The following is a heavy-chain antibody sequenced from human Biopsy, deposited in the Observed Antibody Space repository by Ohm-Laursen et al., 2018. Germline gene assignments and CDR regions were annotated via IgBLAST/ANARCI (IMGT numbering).Heavy chain of an antibody. CDR3: ARDYDTSGYYYVS. Sequence: SETLPLTWTVSGGSISNNNYYWGWIRQPPGRGLEWIGSIFYRGSTHYKPSLKSRVNISVDTSKNQFSLKLNSVTAADTAVYYCARDYDTSGYYYVSWGQGTLLTVSP. V-gene: IGHV4-39*01. CDR2: IFYRGST. J-gene: IGHJ5*02. CDR1: GGSISNNNYY. D-gene: IGHD3-22*01.